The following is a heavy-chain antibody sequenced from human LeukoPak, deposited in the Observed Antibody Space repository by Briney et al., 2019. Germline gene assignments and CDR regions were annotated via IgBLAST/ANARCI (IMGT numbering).Heavy chain of an antibody. D-gene: IGHD2-15*01. Sequence: SQTLSLTCTVSGRSMSSGDYYWSWIRQPPGKGLERIGYIYYSGSTYYNPSLKSRVTISVDTSKNQFSLKLSSVTAADTAVYYCSREGYCSGGSCYSGIDYWGQGTLVTVSS. CDR1: GRSMSSGDYY. V-gene: IGHV4-30-4*01. CDR3: SREGYCSGGSCYSGIDY. J-gene: IGHJ4*02. CDR2: IYYSGST.